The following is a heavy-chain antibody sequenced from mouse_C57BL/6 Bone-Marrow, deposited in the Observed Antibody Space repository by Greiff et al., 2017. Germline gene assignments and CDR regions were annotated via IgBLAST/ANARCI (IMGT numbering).Heavy chain of an antibody. CDR3: TPRDGYPPYFDV. Sequence: QVQLQQSGPELVQPGVSVKISCKGSGYTFTAYAMNWVNQSHGKSLEWIGVISTYYDDDSNNQKFKVKATLTVDKSSTTAYLELARLTSTATAVCDSTPRDGYPPYFDVGGTATPVTVSS. V-gene: IGHV1-67*01. CDR1: GYTFTAYA. CDR2: ISTYYDDD. J-gene: IGHJ1*03. D-gene: IGHD2-3*01.